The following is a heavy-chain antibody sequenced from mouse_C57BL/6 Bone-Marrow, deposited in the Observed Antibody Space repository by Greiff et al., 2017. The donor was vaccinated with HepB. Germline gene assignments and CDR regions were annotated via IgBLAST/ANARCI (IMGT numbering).Heavy chain of an antibody. J-gene: IGHJ4*01. CDR3: ARDEYDAMDY. V-gene: IGHV1-54*01. CDR2: INPGSGGT. CDR1: GYAFTNYL. Sequence: QVQLQQSGAELVRPGTSVKVSCKASGYAFTNYLIEWVKQRPGQGLEWIGVINPGSGGTNYNEKFKGKATLTADKSSSTAYMQLSSLTSEDSAVYFCARDEYDAMDYGGQGTSVTVSS.